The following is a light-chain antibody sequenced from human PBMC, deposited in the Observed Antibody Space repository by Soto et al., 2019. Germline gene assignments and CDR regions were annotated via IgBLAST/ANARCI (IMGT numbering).Light chain of an antibody. CDR2: DVS. CDR1: NSDVGGYNY. J-gene: IGLJ1*01. Sequence: QSVLTQPASVSGSPGQSITISCTGTNSDVGGYNYVSWYQFHPGKAPKLMIYDVSNRPSGVSNRFSGSKSGNTASLTISGLQAEDEADYYCSSYASSSPHVFGTGTKLTVL. V-gene: IGLV2-14*03. CDR3: SSYASSSPHV.